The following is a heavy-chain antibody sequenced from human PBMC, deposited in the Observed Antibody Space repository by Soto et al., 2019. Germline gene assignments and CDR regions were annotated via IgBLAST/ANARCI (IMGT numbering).Heavy chain of an antibody. CDR1: GFTFSSYA. Sequence: GGSLRLSCAASGFTFSSYAMHWVRQAPGKGLEWVAVISYDGSNKYYADSVKGRFTISRDNSKNTLYLQMNSLRAEDTAVYYYAREKVYSSGWYAGGYYYGMDVWGQGTTVTVSS. CDR2: ISYDGSNK. D-gene: IGHD6-19*01. V-gene: IGHV3-30-3*01. CDR3: AREKVYSSGWYAGGYYYGMDV. J-gene: IGHJ6*02.